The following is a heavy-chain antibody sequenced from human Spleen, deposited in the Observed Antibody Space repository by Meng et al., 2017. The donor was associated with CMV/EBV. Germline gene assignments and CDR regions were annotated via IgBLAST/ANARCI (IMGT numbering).Heavy chain of an antibody. CDR1: GFTFSSYS. J-gene: IGHJ3*02. CDR2: ISSSSYI. CDR3: AREGITGTAESI. D-gene: IGHD1-7*01. V-gene: IGHV3-21*01. Sequence: GGSLRLSCAASGFTFSSYSMNWVRQAPGKGLEWVSSISSSSYIYYADSVKGRFTISRDNAKNSLYLQMNSLRAEDTAVYYCAREGITGTAESIWGQGTMVTVSS.